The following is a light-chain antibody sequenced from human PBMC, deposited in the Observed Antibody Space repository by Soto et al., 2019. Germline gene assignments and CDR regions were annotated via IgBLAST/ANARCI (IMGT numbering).Light chain of an antibody. Sequence: QSVLTQPPSVCGAPGQRVTISCTGSSSNIGAGYDVHWYQQLPGKAPKLLIYGNDNRPSGVPERFSGSKSGTSASLAITGLRADDEADYYCQSYGSSPSANFVFGTGTKLTVL. CDR3: QSYGSSPSANFV. CDR1: SSNIGAGYD. J-gene: IGLJ1*01. CDR2: GND. V-gene: IGLV1-40*01.